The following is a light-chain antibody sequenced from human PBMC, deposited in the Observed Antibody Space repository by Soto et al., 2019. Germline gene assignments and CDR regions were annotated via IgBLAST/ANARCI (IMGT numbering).Light chain of an antibody. V-gene: IGLV1-44*01. CDR1: RCNIGSNA. CDR3: AAWDDSLNARGV. J-gene: IGLJ3*02. CDR2: NDN. Sequence: QSVLTQPPSASGTPGQRVTISCSGSRCNIGSNAESWYQQLPGTAPKLLIYNDNQRPSAVPDRFSASKSGTSAARAISGLQSEDEDDDYCAAWDDSLNARGVFGGGTKVTVL.